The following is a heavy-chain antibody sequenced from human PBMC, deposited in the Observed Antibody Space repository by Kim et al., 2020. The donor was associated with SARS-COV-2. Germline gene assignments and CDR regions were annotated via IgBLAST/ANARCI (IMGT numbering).Heavy chain of an antibody. CDR1: GVSISSSSYY. D-gene: IGHD3-10*01. J-gene: IGHJ4*02. V-gene: IGHV4-39*01. CDR2: IDYSGST. Sequence: SETLSLTCTVSGVSISSSSYYWGWNRQPPGKGLEWIGSIDYSGSTYYNPFLKSRVTISVDTTKNQFSLKLSSVTAADTAVYYCARLITNTYNYGSGHIDYWGQGTLVTVSS. CDR3: ARLITNTYNYGSGHIDY.